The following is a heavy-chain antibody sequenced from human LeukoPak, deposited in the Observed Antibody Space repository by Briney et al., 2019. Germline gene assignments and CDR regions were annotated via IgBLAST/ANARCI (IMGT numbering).Heavy chain of an antibody. V-gene: IGHV3-23*01. CDR1: GFTFSSYA. Sequence: GGSLRPSCAASGFTFSSYAMSWVRQAPGKGLEWVSAISGSGGSTYYADSVKGRFTISRDNSKNSLYLQMNSLRAEDTAVYYCARDSYSSGFIDYWGQGTLVTVSS. CDR3: ARDSYSSGFIDY. D-gene: IGHD6-19*01. CDR2: ISGSGGST. J-gene: IGHJ4*02.